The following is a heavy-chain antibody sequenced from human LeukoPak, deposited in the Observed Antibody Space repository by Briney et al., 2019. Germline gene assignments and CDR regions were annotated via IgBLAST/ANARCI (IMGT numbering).Heavy chain of an antibody. Sequence: ASVKVSCKASGYTFPSYYLHGVRQAPGQGLEGMGIINPSGGSTSYAQKFQDRVTMTRDTSTSTVYLELSSLRSEDTAMYYCARRGSYYNVADYWGQGTLVTVSP. CDR1: GYTFPSYY. CDR3: ARRGSYYNVADY. V-gene: IGHV1-46*01. J-gene: IGHJ4*02. D-gene: IGHD1-26*01. CDR2: INPSGGST.